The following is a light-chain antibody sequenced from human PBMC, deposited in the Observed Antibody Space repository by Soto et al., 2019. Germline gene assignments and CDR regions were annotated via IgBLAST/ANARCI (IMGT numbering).Light chain of an antibody. CDR2: ANN. Sequence: QSVLTQPPSVSGAPVQRVTISCTGSSSNIGAGYDVHWYQQLPGTAPKLLIYANNNRPSGVPDRFSGSKSGTSASLAITGLQAEDEADYYCQSHDSSLSGYVFGTGTKVTVL. CDR3: QSHDSSLSGYV. J-gene: IGLJ1*01. V-gene: IGLV1-40*01. CDR1: SSNIGAGYD.